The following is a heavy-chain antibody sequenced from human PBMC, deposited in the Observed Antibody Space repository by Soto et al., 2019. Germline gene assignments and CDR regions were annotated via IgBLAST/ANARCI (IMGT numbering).Heavy chain of an antibody. J-gene: IGHJ4*02. CDR3: ARVRQRLGFFDH. CDR2: FYFSGT. D-gene: IGHD3-16*01. Sequence: SETLSLTCTVSGGSISSGAYFWSWVRQHPGKGLEWIGYFYFSGTYYNPSPKSRVTISGDTSKNQFSLRLSSVTAADTAVYYCARVRQRLGFFDHWGQGALVTVSS. CDR1: GGSISSGAYF. V-gene: IGHV4-31*03.